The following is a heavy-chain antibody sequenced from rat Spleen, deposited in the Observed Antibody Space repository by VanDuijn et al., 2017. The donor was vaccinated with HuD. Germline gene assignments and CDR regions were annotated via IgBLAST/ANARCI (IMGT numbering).Heavy chain of an antibody. D-gene: IGHD1-1*01. CDR3: VRHGETYYSPDYFDV. V-gene: IGHV5-22*01. CDR2: ISYDGRGP. Sequence: EVQLVESGGGLVQPGRSMKLSCAALGFTFSDYYMAWVRQAPSKGLAWVATISYDGRGPYYRDYVKGRFNISRDNAKRTLYLQMDSLRSEDTATYYCVRHGETYYSPDYFDVWGPGTMVTVSS. J-gene: IGHJ1*01. CDR1: GFTFSDYY.